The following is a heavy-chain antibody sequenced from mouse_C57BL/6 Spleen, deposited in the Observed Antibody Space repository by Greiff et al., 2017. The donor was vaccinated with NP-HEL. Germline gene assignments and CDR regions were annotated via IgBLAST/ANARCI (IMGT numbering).Heavy chain of an antibody. CDR2: IYPGNSDT. V-gene: IGHV1-5*01. Sequence: EVQLQQSGTVLARPGASVKMSCKTSGYTFTSYWMHWVKQRPGQGLEWIGAIYPGNSDTSYNQKFKGKAKLTAVTSASTAYMELSSLTNEDSAVYYCTRERDYGYDDEAWSAYWGQGTLVTVSA. CDR3: TRERDYGYDDEAWSAY. J-gene: IGHJ3*01. D-gene: IGHD2-2*01. CDR1: GYTFTSYW.